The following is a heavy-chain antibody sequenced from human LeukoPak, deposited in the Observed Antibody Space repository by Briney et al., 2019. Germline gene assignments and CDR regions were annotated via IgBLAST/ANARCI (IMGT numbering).Heavy chain of an antibody. CDR3: ARTDDYGGNSGGYFDY. V-gene: IGHV1-69*04. J-gene: IGHJ4*02. D-gene: IGHD4-23*01. CDR1: GGTFSSYA. CDR2: IIPTFGIA. Sequence: SVKVSCKASGGTFSSYAISWVRQAPGQGLEWMGRIIPTFGIANYAQKFQGRVTITAAKSTSTAYMERSSLRSEDTAVYYWARTDDYGGNSGGYFDYWGERALVTVSS.